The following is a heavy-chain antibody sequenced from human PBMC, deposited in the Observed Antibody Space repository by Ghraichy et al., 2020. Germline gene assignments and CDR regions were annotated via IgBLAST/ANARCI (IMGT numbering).Heavy chain of an antibody. CDR2: IDWDDDK. V-gene: IGHV2-70*11. D-gene: IGHD3-22*01. CDR3: ARIRPRYYDSSGYKSPGAFDI. CDR1: GFSLSTSGMC. Sequence: SGPTLVKPTQTLTLTCTFSGFSLSTSGMCVSWIRQPPGKALEWLARIDWDDDKYYSTSLKTRLTISKDTSKNQVVLTMTNMDPVDTATYYCARIRPRYYDSSGYKSPGAFDIWGQGTMVTVSS. J-gene: IGHJ3*02.